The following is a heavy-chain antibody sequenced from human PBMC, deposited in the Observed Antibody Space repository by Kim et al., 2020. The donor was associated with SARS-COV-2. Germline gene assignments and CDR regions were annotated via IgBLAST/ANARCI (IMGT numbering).Heavy chain of an antibody. CDR2: INAGNGNT. D-gene: IGHD6-13*01. Sequence: ASVKVSCKASGYTFTRYATHWVRQAPGQSLEGMGWINAGNGNTRYSQRFQDRVTFTRDTSASTAYMELSSLKSEDTAVYYCARDGVAGNSERWLDPWGQGTLVTVSS. J-gene: IGHJ5*02. V-gene: IGHV1-3*01. CDR1: GYTFTRYA. CDR3: ARDGVAGNSERWLDP.